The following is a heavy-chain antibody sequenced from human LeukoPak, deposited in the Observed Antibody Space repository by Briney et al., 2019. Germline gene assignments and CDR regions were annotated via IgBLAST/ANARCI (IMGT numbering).Heavy chain of an antibody. CDR2: ISGSGGST. CDR3: AKVWSSGWYGATRDY. D-gene: IGHD6-19*01. V-gene: IGHV3-23*01. CDR1: GFTFSSYA. Sequence: PGGSLRLSCAASGFTFSSYAMSWVRQAPGKGLEWVSAISGSGGSTYYADSVKGRFTISRDNSKNTLYLQMNSLRAEDTAVYYCAKVWSSGWYGATRDYWGQGTLVTVSS. J-gene: IGHJ4*02.